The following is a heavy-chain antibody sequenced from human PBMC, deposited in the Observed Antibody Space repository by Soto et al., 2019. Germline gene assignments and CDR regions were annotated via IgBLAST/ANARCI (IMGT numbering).Heavy chain of an antibody. V-gene: IGHV4-31*03. CDR3: ARDPGGADHDAFDI. CDR2: IYYSGST. J-gene: IGHJ3*02. Sequence: QVQLQESGPGLVKPSQTLSLTCTVSGGSISSGGYYWSWIRQHPGKGLEWIGYIYYSGSTYYNPSLKRRVTISVDTSKNQCSLKLSSVTAADTAVYYCARDPGGADHDAFDIWGQGTMVTVSS. CDR1: GGSISSGGYY.